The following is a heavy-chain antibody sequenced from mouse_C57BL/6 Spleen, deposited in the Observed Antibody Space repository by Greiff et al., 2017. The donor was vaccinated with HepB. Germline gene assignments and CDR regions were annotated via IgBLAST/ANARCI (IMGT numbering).Heavy chain of an antibody. CDR3: ARGYYDYDEYFDV. J-gene: IGHJ1*03. Sequence: EVQLVESGPGMVKPSQSLSLTCTVTGYSITSGYDWHWIRHFPGNKLEWMGYISYSGSTNYNPSLKSRISITHDTSKNHFFLKLNSVTTEDTATYYCARGYYDYDEYFDVWGTGTTVTVSS. CDR1: GYSITSGYD. CDR2: ISYSGST. D-gene: IGHD2-4*01. V-gene: IGHV3-1*01.